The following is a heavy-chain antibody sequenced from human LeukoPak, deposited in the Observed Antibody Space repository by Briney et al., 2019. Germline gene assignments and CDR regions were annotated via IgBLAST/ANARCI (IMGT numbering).Heavy chain of an antibody. CDR2: IWNDGSNK. D-gene: IGHD6-19*01. Sequence: GGSLRLSCAASGFTFSSYGMHWVRQAPGQGLEWVAVIWNDGSNKYYVDSVKGRFTISRDNSKNTLYLQMNSLGTEDTAVYYCARDSSGWSKNYWGQGTLVTVSS. J-gene: IGHJ4*02. V-gene: IGHV3-33*01. CDR3: ARDSSGWSKNY. CDR1: GFTFSSYG.